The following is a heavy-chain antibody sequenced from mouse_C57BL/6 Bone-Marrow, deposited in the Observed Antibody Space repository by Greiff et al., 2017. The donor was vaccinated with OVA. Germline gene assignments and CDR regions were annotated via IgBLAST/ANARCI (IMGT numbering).Heavy chain of an antibody. Sequence: QVQLQQSGPGLVQPSQSLSITCTVSGFSLTSSGVHWVRQSPGKGLEWLGVIWRGGSTDYNAAFMSRLSITKDNAKSQVFFKMNSLQANDTARYYGAKNVGNYGWAWFAYWGQGTLVTVSA. D-gene: IGHD1-2*01. V-gene: IGHV2-5*01. J-gene: IGHJ3*01. CDR2: IWRGGST. CDR1: GFSLTSSG. CDR3: AKNVGNYGWAWFAY.